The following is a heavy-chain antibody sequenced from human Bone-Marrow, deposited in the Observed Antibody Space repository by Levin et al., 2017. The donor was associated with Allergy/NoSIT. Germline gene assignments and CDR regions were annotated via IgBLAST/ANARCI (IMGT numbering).Heavy chain of an antibody. CDR3: ARGPSYYDSSSAEYFQH. D-gene: IGHD3-22*01. J-gene: IGHJ1*01. Sequence: PGGSLRLSCAASGFTFSSYAMHWVRQAPGKGLEWVAVISYDGSNKYYADSVKGRFTISRDNSKNTLYLQMNSLRAEDTAVYYCARGPSYYDSSSAEYFQHWGQGTLVTVSS. CDR2: ISYDGSNK. V-gene: IGHV3-30*04. CDR1: GFTFSSYA.